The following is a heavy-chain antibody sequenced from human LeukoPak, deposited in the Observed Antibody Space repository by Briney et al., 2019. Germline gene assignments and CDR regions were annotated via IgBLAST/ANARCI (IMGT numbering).Heavy chain of an antibody. CDR1: GYTFTTYH. V-gene: IGHV1-46*01. D-gene: IGHD2-15*01. J-gene: IGHJ5*02. Sequence: ASVKVSCKASGYTFTTYHMHWVRQAPGQGLEWVGMIDTSDGNTNYAQKFQGRVTMTRDTSTSTVYMELSYLRSEDTAVYYCANERSGGTWFDPWGQGTLVTVSS. CDR3: ANERSGGTWFDP. CDR2: IDTSDGNT.